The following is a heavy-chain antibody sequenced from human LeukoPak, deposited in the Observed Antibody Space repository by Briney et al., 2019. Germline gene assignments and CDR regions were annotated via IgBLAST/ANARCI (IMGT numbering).Heavy chain of an antibody. CDR3: ARDPNIVSAVTLRAFDI. Sequence: SETLSLTCAVSGGSISSSSWWSWVRQPPGKGLEWIGEVFHDGSPNYNPSFRGRVTILVDKSKNQFSLSLGSLTAADTPLYYCARDPNIVSAVTLRAFDIWGQGTMVSVSS. D-gene: IGHD5/OR15-5a*01. CDR2: VFHDGSP. J-gene: IGHJ3*02. V-gene: IGHV4-4*02. CDR1: GGSISSSSW.